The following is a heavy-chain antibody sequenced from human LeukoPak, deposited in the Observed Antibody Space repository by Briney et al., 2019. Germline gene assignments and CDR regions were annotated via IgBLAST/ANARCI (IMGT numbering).Heavy chain of an antibody. V-gene: IGHV1-2*02. CDR2: INGNSGGT. CDR3: ARVMAATDMLSQFDY. J-gene: IGHJ4*02. CDR1: GYTFTGYY. Sequence: GASVKVSCRASGYTFTGYYMHWVRQAPGQGLEWMGWINGNSGGTKYAQKFQGRVTMTRDTSISTAHMELTRLTSDDTAVYYCARVMAATDMLSQFDYWGQGTLVTVSS. D-gene: IGHD6-13*01.